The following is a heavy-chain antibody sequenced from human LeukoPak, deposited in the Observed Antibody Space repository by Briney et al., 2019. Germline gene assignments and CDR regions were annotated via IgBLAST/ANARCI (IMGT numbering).Heavy chain of an antibody. CDR1: GGSIRSDDSY. D-gene: IGHD5-24*01. J-gene: IGHJ4*02. CDR2: IYTSGST. CDR3: VRDNSRDGYNYYFDS. V-gene: IGHV4-61*02. Sequence: SSQTLSLTCTVSGGSIRSDDSYWTWMRQTPGKGLEWIGLIYTSGSTNYNPSLKSRITMSVDTSKSQFSLKLSSVTAADTAVYYCVRDNSRDGYNYYFDSWGQGTLVIVSS.